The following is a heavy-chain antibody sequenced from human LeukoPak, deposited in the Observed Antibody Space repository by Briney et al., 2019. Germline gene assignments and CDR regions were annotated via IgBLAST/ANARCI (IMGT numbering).Heavy chain of an antibody. V-gene: IGHV3-23*01. J-gene: IGHJ5*02. CDR1: GFTFSNYA. Sequence: PGGSLRLSCAASGFTFSNYAMCWVRQAPGRGLEWVSAISGSGGSTYYADSVKGRFTISRDNSKNTLYLQMNSLRAEDTAVYYCAKDSSAVAANWFDPWGQGTLVTVSS. D-gene: IGHD6-19*01. CDR2: ISGSGGST. CDR3: AKDSSAVAANWFDP.